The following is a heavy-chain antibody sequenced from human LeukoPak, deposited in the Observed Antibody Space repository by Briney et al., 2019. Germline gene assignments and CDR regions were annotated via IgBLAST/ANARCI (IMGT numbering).Heavy chain of an antibody. CDR1: GDSISRSTYY. D-gene: IGHD6-25*01. J-gene: IGHJ4*02. Sequence: SETLSLTCTVPGDSISRSTYYWAWIRQPPGKGLEWIGSVYYGRSPYFNPSLESRATISVDTSKNHFSLKMSSVTAADTAVYYCARSSGTGTFSYWGQGTLVTVSS. CDR3: ARSSGTGTFSY. V-gene: IGHV4-39*02. CDR2: VYYGRSP.